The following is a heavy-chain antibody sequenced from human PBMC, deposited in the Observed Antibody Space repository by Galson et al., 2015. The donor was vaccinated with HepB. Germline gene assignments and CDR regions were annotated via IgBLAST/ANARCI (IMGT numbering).Heavy chain of an antibody. V-gene: IGHV3-9*01. CDR1: GFTFDDYA. J-gene: IGHJ4*02. CDR2: ISWNSGSI. Sequence: SLRLSCAASGFTFDDYAMHWVRQAPGKGLEWVSGISWNSGSIGYADSVKGRFTISRDNAKNSLYLQMNSLRAEDTALYYCAKSSRELLPGGFFYWGQGTLVTVSS. D-gene: IGHD1-26*01. CDR3: AKSSRELLPGGFFY.